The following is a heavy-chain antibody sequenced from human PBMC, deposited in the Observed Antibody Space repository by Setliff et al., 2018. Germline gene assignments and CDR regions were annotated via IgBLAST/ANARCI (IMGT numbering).Heavy chain of an antibody. CDR3: ARTGSARWYVPDY. V-gene: IGHV4-38-2*01. J-gene: IGHJ4*02. CDR1: GYSFKSDDY. Sequence: PSETLSLTCDVSGYSFKSDDYWAWIRQSPGKGLEWIGSVSHSGSPYYNPSLKSRVTISEDKSKNYLSLKLNSVTAADTAVYYCARTGSARWYVPDYWGQGTLVTVSS. CDR2: VSHSGSP. D-gene: IGHD2-2*01.